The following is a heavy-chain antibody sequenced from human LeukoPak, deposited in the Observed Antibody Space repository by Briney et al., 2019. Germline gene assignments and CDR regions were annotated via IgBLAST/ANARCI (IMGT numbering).Heavy chain of an antibody. J-gene: IGHJ4*02. CDR1: GYTFTGYF. CDR3: GRVDPASLAVHY. V-gene: IGHV1-2*02. CDR2: INPNSGGT. Sequence: ASVKVSCKTSGYTFTGYFLHWVRQAPGQGLEWMGRINPNSGGTNCGQRFQDRVTMTRDTSIATAYMELRSLTSDDTAVYYCGRVDPASLAVHYWGQGTLVTVSS. D-gene: IGHD6-19*01.